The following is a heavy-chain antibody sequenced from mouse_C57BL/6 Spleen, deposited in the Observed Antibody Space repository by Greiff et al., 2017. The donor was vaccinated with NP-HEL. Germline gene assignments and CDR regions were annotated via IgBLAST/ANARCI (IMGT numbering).Heavy chain of an antibody. V-gene: IGHV1-61*01. CDR3: ARRDYGSSPFDY. J-gene: IGHJ2*01. Sequence: QVQLQQPGAELVRPGSSVKLSCKASGYTFTSYWMDWVKQRPGQGLEWIGNIYPSDSATHYNQKFKAKATLTVDKSSSTADMQLSSLTSEDSAVYYCARRDYGSSPFDYWGQGTTLTVSS. D-gene: IGHD1-1*01. CDR2: IYPSDSAT. CDR1: GYTFTSYW.